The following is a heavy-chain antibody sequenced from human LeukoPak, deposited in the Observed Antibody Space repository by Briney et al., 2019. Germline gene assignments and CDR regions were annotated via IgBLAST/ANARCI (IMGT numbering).Heavy chain of an antibody. CDR2: IWYDGSNK. CDR3: ARVPYDSSGLNY. Sequence: PGGSLRLSCAASGFTFSSYGMHWVRQAPGKGLEWVAVIWYDGSNKYYADSVKGRFTISRDNSKNTLYLQMNSLRAEDTAVYYCARVPYDSSGLNYWGQGTLVTVSS. J-gene: IGHJ4*02. CDR1: GFTFSSYG. D-gene: IGHD3-22*01. V-gene: IGHV3-33*01.